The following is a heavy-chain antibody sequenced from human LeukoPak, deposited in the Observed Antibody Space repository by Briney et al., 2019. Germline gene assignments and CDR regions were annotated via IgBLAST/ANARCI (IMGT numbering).Heavy chain of an antibody. CDR2: IIPIFGTA. Sequence: SVKVSCKASGGTYSSYAISWVRQAPGQGLEWMGGIIPIFGTANYAQKFQGRVTITTDESTRTAYMELSSLRSEDTAVYYCAISSGYYQYGDFQHWGQGTLVTVSS. J-gene: IGHJ1*01. V-gene: IGHV1-69*05. D-gene: IGHD3-22*01. CDR1: GGTYSSYA. CDR3: AISSGYYQYGDFQH.